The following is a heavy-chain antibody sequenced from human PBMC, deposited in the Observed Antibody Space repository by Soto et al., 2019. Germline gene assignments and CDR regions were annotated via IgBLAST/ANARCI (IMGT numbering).Heavy chain of an antibody. CDR2: ISSSSSYI. CDR3: ARDHDYGSGGYYIWFDP. D-gene: IGHD3-10*01. CDR1: GFTFSSYS. V-gene: IGHV3-21*01. Sequence: EVQLVESGGGLVKPGGSLRLSCAASGFTFSSYSMNWVRQAPGKGLEWVSSISSSSSYIYYADSVKGRFTISRDNAKNALYLQMNSLRAEDTAVYYCARDHDYGSGGYYIWFDPWGQGTLVTVSS. J-gene: IGHJ5*02.